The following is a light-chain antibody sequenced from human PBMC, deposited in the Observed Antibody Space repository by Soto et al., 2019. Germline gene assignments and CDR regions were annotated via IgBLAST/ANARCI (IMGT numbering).Light chain of an antibody. Sequence: QSVLTQPPSASGTPGQSVSISCSGSRSNIGKNYVYWLQQLPGTAPKLLIYRDNQRPSGVPDRFSGSRSGTSASLAISGLRSEDEADYFCATWDDSLNGSVFGNGHKVTV. CDR3: ATWDDSLNGSV. J-gene: IGLJ1*01. CDR2: RDN. V-gene: IGLV1-47*01. CDR1: RSNIGKNY.